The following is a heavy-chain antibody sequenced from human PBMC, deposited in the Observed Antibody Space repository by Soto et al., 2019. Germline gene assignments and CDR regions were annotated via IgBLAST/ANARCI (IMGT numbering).Heavy chain of an antibody. Sequence: SETLSLTCAASGGSVSSYYWSWIRQPPGKGLEWVGYIYYSGSTKYNPSLKNRVTISVDASKSQFYLKLRSVTAADTAVYYCARGMAEEQIFYYFDYWGQGALVTVSS. CDR1: GGSVSSYY. J-gene: IGHJ4*02. V-gene: IGHV4-59*02. CDR3: ARGMAEEQIFYYFDY. CDR2: IYYSGST. D-gene: IGHD3-9*01.